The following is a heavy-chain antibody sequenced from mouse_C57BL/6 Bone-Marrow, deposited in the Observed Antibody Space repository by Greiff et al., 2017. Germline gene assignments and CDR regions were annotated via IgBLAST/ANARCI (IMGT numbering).Heavy chain of an antibody. J-gene: IGHJ3*01. CDR2: IDPSASYT. CDR3: AGLRRPSWFAY. D-gene: IGHD2-4*01. Sequence: QVQLQQPGAELVKPGASVKLSCKASGYTFTSYWMQWVKQRPGQGLEWIGEIDPSASYTNYNQKFKGKATLTVDTSSSTAYMQLSSLTSEDSAVYYCAGLRRPSWFAYWGQGTLVTVSA. V-gene: IGHV1-50*01. CDR1: GYTFTSYW.